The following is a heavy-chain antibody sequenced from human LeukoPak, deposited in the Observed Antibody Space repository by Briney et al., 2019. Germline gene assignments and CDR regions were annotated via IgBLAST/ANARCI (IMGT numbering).Heavy chain of an antibody. Sequence: SETLSLTCTVSGGSISSSSYYWGWIRQPPGKGLEWIGSIYYSGSTYYNPSLKSRVTISVDTSKNQFSLKLSSVTAADTAVYYCARGGYSWNDVPNWFDPWGQGTLVTVSP. J-gene: IGHJ5*02. CDR3: ARGGYSWNDVPNWFDP. D-gene: IGHD1-20*01. V-gene: IGHV4-39*01. CDR2: IYYSGST. CDR1: GGSISSSSYY.